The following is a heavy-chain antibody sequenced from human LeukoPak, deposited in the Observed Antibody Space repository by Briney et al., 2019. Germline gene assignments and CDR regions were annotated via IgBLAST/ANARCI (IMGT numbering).Heavy chain of an antibody. D-gene: IGHD4-23*01. Sequence: ASVKVSCKASGGTFSSHAISWVRQAPGQGLEWMGGIIPIFGTANYAQKFQGRVTITADESTSTAYMELSSLRSEDTAVYYCARGVNGAHGAFDIWGQGTMVTVSS. CDR3: ARGVNGAHGAFDI. J-gene: IGHJ3*02. CDR1: GGTFSSHA. V-gene: IGHV1-69*13. CDR2: IIPIFGTA.